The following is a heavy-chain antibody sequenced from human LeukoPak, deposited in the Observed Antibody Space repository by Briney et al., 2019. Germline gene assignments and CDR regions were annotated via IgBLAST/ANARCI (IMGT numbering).Heavy chain of an antibody. CDR3: ARDRPYGSGSYYEYYYYYGMDV. CDR1: GYTFTSYG. V-gene: IGHV1-18*01. J-gene: IGHJ6*02. Sequence: WASVKVSCKASGYTFTSYGISWVRQAPGQGLAWMGWISAYNGNTNYAQKLQGRVTMTTDTSTSTAYMELRSLRSDDTAVYYCARDRPYGSGSYYEYYYYYGMDVWGQGTTVTVSS. D-gene: IGHD3-10*01. CDR2: ISAYNGNT.